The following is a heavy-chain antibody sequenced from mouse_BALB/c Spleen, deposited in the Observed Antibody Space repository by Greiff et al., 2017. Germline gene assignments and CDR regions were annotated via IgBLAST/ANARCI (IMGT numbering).Heavy chain of an antibody. CDR2: IYPGDGDT. J-gene: IGHJ2*01. D-gene: IGHD4-1*01. CDR3: ARFLTGTGGYYFDY. CDR1: GYAFSSSW. Sequence: QVQLQQSGPELVKPGASVKISCKASGYAFSSSWMNWVKQRPGQGLEWIGRIYPGDGDTNYNGKFKGKATLTADKSSSTAYMQLSSLTSVDSAVYFCARFLTGTGGYYFDYWGQGTTLTVSS. V-gene: IGHV1-82*01.